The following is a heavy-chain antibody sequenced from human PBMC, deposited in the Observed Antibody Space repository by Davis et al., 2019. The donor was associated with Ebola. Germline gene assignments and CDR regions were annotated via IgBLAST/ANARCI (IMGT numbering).Heavy chain of an antibody. D-gene: IGHD3-22*01. CDR1: GFSLSNYW. V-gene: IGHV3-7*01. Sequence: PGGSLRLSCAASGFSLSNYWMSWVRQAPGKGLEWVANMKHDGTSQYQMDSLKGRFTTSRDNAKNSLYLQISSLRVEDTAVYYCARDGEAFDSSGSYEVPFDYWGQGTVVTVSS. CDR2: MKHDGTSQ. J-gene: IGHJ4*02. CDR3: ARDGEAFDSSGSYEVPFDY.